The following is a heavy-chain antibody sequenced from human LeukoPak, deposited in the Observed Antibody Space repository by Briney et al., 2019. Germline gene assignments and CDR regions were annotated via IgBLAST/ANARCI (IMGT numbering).Heavy chain of an antibody. CDR2: IYSGGST. D-gene: IGHD3-16*02. Sequence: GALRLSCAASGFTASSNYMSWVRQAPGQGLEWVSVIYSGGSTYYADSVKGRFTISRHNSKNTLYLQMNSLRTQDTAVYYCASPDYVWGSYRPDAFDLWGQGIMVTVSS. CDR3: ASPDYVWGSYRPDAFDL. J-gene: IGHJ3*01. V-gene: IGHV3-53*04. CDR1: GFTASSNY.